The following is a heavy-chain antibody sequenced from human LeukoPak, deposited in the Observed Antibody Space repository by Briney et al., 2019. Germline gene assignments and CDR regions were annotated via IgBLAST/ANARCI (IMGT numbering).Heavy chain of an antibody. V-gene: IGHV3-53*01. CDR2: IYSGGST. CDR3: ARRHHDYGDSPRDY. CDR1: GYTFTSYG. Sequence: SCKASGYTFTSYGISWVRQAPGKGLEWVSVIYSGGSTYYADSVKGRFTISRDNSKNTLYLQMNSLRAEDTAVYYCARRHHDYGDSPRDYWGQGTLVTVSS. D-gene: IGHD4-17*01. J-gene: IGHJ4*02.